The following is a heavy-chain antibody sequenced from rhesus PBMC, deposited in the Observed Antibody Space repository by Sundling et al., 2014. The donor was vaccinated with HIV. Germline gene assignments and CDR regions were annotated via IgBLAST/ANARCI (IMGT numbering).Heavy chain of an antibody. CDR1: GFSLSTSGMG. Sequence: QVTLKESGPALVKPTQTLTLTCTFSGFSLSTSGMGVGWIRQPSRKTLEWLAHIYWDDDMRYTTSLKTRLTISKDTSKNQVVLTMTNMDPMDTATYYCARVDTAGTVSGYWGQGVVVSVSS. CDR2: IYWDDDM. CDR3: ARVDTAGTVSGY. V-gene: IGHV2-174*02. D-gene: IGHD5-30*01. J-gene: IGHJ4*01.